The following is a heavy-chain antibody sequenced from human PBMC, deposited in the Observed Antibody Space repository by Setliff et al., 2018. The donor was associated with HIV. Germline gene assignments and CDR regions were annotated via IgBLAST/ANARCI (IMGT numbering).Heavy chain of an antibody. V-gene: IGHV5-51*01. CDR2: FYPGDFDT. CDR3: ARPSYSSPYYFDY. CDR1: GYSFTNFW. Sequence: PGESLKISCKGSGYSFTNFWIGWVRQLPGKGLEWMGIFYPGDFDTRYSPSFEGQVTMSADKSTSTAYVQWSSLKASDTAIYYSARPSYSSPYYFDYWGQGTLVTVSS. J-gene: IGHJ4*02. D-gene: IGHD6-19*01.